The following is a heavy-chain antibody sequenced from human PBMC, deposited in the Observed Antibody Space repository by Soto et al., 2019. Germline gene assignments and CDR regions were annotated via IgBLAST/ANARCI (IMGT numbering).Heavy chain of an antibody. CDR1: GVSIHNSHSF. V-gene: IGHV4-39*01. D-gene: IGHD2-21*01. CDR3: GRVVEGATRHTDPDS. J-gene: IGHJ5*01. CDR2: VYHNGGA. Sequence: QVHLQESGPGLVKPSETLSLTCTVSGVSIHNSHSFWAWIRQPPGKGLQFIASVYHNGGAHYNSSLQRRVPISVDTANNQSSLRVRSLTAADTAFYYCGRVVEGATRHTDPDSWGQGILVTVSS.